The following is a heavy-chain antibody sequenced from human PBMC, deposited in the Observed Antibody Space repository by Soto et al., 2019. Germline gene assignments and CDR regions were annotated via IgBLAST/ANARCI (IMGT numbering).Heavy chain of an antibody. CDR3: ARATGTLRSRNCDY. CDR2: IYHTGST. Sequence: PPETRSLSSSVAGVSPSTLLHYFTCLLPPPGKGLEWIGSIYHTGSTYYSKSLRSRLTMSVDTSKSQFSLRLSSVTAADTAVYYCARATGTLRSRNCDYWRQGSVVNRSS. D-gene: IGHD1-1*01. CDR1: GVSPSTLLHY. J-gene: IGHJ4*02. V-gene: IGHV4-31*02.